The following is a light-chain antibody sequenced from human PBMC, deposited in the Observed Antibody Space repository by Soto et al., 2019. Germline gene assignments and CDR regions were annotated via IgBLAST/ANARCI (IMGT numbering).Light chain of an antibody. CDR1: QSVSSSY. J-gene: IGKJ1*01. Sequence: EIVLTQSPGTLSLSPGERATLSCRASQSVSSSYLAWYQQKPGQAPRLLIFAASSRATGIPDRFSGSGSGTDFTLTISRLEPEDFAVYYCQQFGNSPTFGQGTKVEIK. CDR3: QQFGNSPT. CDR2: AAS. V-gene: IGKV3-20*01.